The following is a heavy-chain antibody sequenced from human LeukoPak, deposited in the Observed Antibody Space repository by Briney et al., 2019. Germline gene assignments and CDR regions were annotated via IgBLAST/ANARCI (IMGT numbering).Heavy chain of an antibody. CDR2: ISETGAHT. Sequence: GGSLRLSCEASGFTFSDYEMNWVRQAPGKGLEWISHISETGAHTYYAESVKGRFTISRDNAKNSLFLQLNSLRAEDTAVYYCAKDDVVAGTDFDYWGQGTLVTVSS. CDR3: AKDDVVAGTDFDY. V-gene: IGHV3-48*03. D-gene: IGHD6-19*01. CDR1: GFTFSDYE. J-gene: IGHJ4*02.